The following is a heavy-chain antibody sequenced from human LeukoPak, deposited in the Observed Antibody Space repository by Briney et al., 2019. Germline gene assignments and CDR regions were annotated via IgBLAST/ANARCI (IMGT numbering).Heavy chain of an antibody. J-gene: IGHJ4*02. CDR3: ATEQPSALALFDY. Sequence: ASLKVSCKASGGTFSSYAISWVRQAPGQGLEWMGGIIPIFGTANYAQKFQGRVTITADESTSTAYMELSSLRSEDTAVYYCATEQPSALALFDYWGQGTLVTVSS. V-gene: IGHV1-69*01. CDR2: IIPIFGTA. D-gene: IGHD6-13*01. CDR1: GGTFSSYA.